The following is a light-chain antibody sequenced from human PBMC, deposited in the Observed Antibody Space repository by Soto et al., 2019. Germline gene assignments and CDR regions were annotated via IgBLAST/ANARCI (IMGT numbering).Light chain of an antibody. CDR1: QTISSW. Sequence: DIQMTQSPSTLSGSVGDRVTITCRASQTISSWLAWYQQKPGKAPKLLIYKASTLKSGVPSRFSGSGSGAEFTLTISSRQPDDFATYYCQHYNIYPEASGQGTKVDLK. CDR3: QHYNIYPEA. J-gene: IGKJ1*01. V-gene: IGKV1-5*03. CDR2: KAS.